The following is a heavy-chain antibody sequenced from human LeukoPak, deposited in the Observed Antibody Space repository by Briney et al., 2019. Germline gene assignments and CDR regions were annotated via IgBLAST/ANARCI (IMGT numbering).Heavy chain of an antibody. CDR2: IKQDGSEK. J-gene: IGHJ3*02. D-gene: IGHD6-19*01. V-gene: IGHV3-7*01. CDR1: GFTFSSYW. Sequence: PVGSLRLSCAVSGFTFSSYWMSWVRQAPGKGLEWVANIKQDGSEKYYVDSVKGRFTISRDNAKNSLYLQMNSLRAEATAVYYCARKYTSGWYDAFDIWGQGTMVTVSS. CDR3: ARKYTSGWYDAFDI.